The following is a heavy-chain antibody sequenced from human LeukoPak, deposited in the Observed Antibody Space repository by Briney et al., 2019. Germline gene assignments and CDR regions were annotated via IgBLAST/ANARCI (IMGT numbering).Heavy chain of an antibody. CDR2: IIPIFGTA. Sequence: ASVRVSCKASGGTFSSYAISWVRQAPGQGLEWMGGIIPIFGTANYAQKFQGRVTITADKSTSTAYMELSSLRSEDTAVYYCASAKYYYGSGSYSAFDYWGQGTLVTVSS. CDR1: GGTFSSYA. V-gene: IGHV1-69*06. D-gene: IGHD3-10*01. J-gene: IGHJ4*02. CDR3: ASAKYYYGSGSYSAFDY.